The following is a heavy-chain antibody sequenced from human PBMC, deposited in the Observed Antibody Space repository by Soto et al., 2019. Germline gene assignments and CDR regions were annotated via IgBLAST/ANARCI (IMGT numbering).Heavy chain of an antibody. CDR1: GFTFSNYG. Sequence: GGSLRLSCAASGFTFSNYGMHWVRQAPGKGLEWVALIWYDRSYKYYADSVKGRFTISRDTSKNTLYLQMNSLRAEDTAVYYCARDLSGPLDYWGQGTLVTVSS. CDR2: IWYDRSYK. D-gene: IGHD3-16*02. CDR3: ARDLSGPLDY. V-gene: IGHV3-33*01. J-gene: IGHJ4*02.